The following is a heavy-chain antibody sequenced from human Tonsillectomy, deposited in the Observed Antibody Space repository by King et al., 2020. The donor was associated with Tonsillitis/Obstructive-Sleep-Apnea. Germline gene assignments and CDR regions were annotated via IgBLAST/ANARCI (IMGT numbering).Heavy chain of an antibody. D-gene: IGHD3-3*01. CDR3: ARGPYDFWSGYHSGWFDP. J-gene: IGHJ5*02. V-gene: IGHV4-34*01. Sequence: VQLQQWGAGLLKPSETLSLTCAVYGGSFSGYYWSWIRQPPGKGLEWIGEINHSGSTNYNPSLKSRVTISVDTSKNQFSLKLSSVTAVDTAVYYCARGPYDFWSGYHSGWFDPWGQGTLVTVSS. CDR1: GGSFSGYY. CDR2: INHSGST.